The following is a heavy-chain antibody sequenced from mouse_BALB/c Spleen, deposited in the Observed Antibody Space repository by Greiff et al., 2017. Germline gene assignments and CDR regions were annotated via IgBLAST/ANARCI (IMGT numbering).Heavy chain of an antibody. V-gene: IGHV1-28*01. CDR2: IDPFNGGT. J-gene: IGHJ1*01. CDR1: GYSFTSYY. Sequence: EVQLQQSGPELMKPGASVKISCKASGYSFTSYYMHWVKQSHGKSLEWIGYIDPFNGGTSYNQKFKGKATLTVDKSSSTAYMHLSSLTSEDSAVYYCARRGMPGYFDVWGAGTTVTVSS. CDR3: ARRGMPGYFDV.